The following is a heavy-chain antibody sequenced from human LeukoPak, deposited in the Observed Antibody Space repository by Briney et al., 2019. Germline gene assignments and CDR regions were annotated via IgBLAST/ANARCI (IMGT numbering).Heavy chain of an antibody. CDR3: ARDLWSAGPLYYFDY. D-gene: IGHD3-3*01. V-gene: IGHV1-69*13. Sequence: ASVKVSCKASGGTFSSYAISWVRQAPGQGLEWMGGIIPIFGTANYAQKFQGRATITADESTSTAYMELSSLRSEDTAVYYCARDLWSAGPLYYFDYWGQGTLVTVSS. CDR1: GGTFSSYA. J-gene: IGHJ4*02. CDR2: IIPIFGTA.